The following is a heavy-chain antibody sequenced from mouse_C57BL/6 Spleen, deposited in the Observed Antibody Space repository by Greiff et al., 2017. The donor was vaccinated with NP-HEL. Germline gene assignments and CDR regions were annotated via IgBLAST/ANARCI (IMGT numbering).Heavy chain of an antibody. CDR3: ARMDGSSYDAMDY. J-gene: IGHJ4*01. CDR2: IWSGGST. CDR1: GFSLTSYG. V-gene: IGHV2-2*01. Sequence: VKLQESGPGLVQPSQSLSITCTVSGFSLTSYGVHWVRQSPGKGLEWLGVIWSGGSTDYNAAFISRLSISKDNSKSQVFFKMNSLQADDTAIDYCARMDGSSYDAMDYWGQGTSVTVSS. D-gene: IGHD1-1*01.